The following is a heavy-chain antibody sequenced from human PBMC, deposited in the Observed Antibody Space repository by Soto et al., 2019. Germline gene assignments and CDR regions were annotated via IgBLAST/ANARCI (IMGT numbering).Heavy chain of an antibody. CDR2: LSGSGGST. V-gene: IGHV3-23*01. CDR1: GFTFSSYA. CDR3: AKDRDSSSWYYYYYGMDV. J-gene: IGHJ6*02. D-gene: IGHD6-13*01. Sequence: GGSLRLSCAASGFTFSSYAMSWVRQAPGQGLEWVSALSGSGGSTYYADSVKGRFTISRDNSKNTLYLQMNSLRAEDTAVYYCAKDRDSSSWYYYYYGMDVWGQGTTVTVSS.